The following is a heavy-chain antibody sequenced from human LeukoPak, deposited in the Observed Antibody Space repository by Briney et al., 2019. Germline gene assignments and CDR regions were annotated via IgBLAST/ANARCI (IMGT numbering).Heavy chain of an antibody. CDR3: AKTVVTPDYFDY. CDR2: ISGSGGST. J-gene: IGHJ4*02. V-gene: IGHV3-23*01. CDR1: GFTFSSYA. D-gene: IGHD4-23*01. Sequence: RGSLRLSCAASGFTFSSYAMSWVRQAPGKGLEWVSAISGSGGSTYYADSVKGRFTISRDSSKNTLYLQMNSLRAEDTAVYYCAKTVVTPDYFDYWGQGTLVTVSS.